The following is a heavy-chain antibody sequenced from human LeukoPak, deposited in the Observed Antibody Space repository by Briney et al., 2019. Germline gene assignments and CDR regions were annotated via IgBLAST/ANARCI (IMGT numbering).Heavy chain of an antibody. CDR3: ARGRSSSWYFDYYYMDV. CDR2: IYYSGST. CDR1: GGSISSYY. J-gene: IGHJ6*03. Sequence: KPSETLSLTCTVSGGSISSYYWSWIRQPPGKGLEWIGYIYYSGSTNYNPSLKSRVTISVDTSKNQFSLKLSSVTAADTAVYYCARGRSSSWYFDYYYMDVWGKGTTVTVSS. D-gene: IGHD6-13*01. V-gene: IGHV4-59*01.